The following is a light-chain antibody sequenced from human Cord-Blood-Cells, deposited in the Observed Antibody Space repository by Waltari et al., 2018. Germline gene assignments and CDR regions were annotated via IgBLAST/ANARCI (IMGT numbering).Light chain of an antibody. V-gene: IGKV4-1*01. J-gene: IGKJ4*01. CDR3: QQYYSTPLT. CDR2: WAS. Sequence: DMVMTQSPDSLAVSLGERATTNCKSSQSVLYSSNNKNYLAWYQQKPGQPPKLLIYWASTRESGVPDRFSGSGSGTDFTLTISSLQAEDVAVYYCQQYYSTPLTFGGGTKVEIK. CDR1: QSVLYSSNNKNY.